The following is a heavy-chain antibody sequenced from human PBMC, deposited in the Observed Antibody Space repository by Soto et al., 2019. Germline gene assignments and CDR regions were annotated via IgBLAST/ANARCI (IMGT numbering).Heavy chain of an antibody. J-gene: IGHJ4*02. D-gene: IGHD6-19*01. CDR2: IYYSGST. CDR3: ARAGGLGAVAVDY. CDR1: GGSLSSGDYY. V-gene: IGHV4-61*08. Sequence: PSETLSLTCTVSGGSLSSGDYYWSWIRQPPGKGLEWIGYIYYSGSTNYNPSLKSRVTISVDTSKNQFSLKLSSVTAADTAVYYCARAGGLGAVAVDYWGQGTLVTVSS.